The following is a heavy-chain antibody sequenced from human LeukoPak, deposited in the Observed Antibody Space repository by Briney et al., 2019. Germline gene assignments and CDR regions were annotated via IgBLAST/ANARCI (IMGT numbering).Heavy chain of an antibody. CDR1: GFTFSSYW. Sequence: GGSLRLSCAASGFTFSSYWMHWVRQAPGKGLVWVSRINSDGSSTSYADSVKGRFTISRDNAKNTLYLQMNSLRAEDTAEYYCARNIAEDAFDIWGQGTMVTVSS. D-gene: IGHD6-13*01. CDR2: INSDGSST. J-gene: IGHJ3*02. V-gene: IGHV3-74*01. CDR3: ARNIAEDAFDI.